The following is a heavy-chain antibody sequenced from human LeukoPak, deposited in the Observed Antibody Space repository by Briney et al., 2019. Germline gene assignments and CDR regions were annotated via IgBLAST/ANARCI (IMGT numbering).Heavy chain of an antibody. D-gene: IGHD4-11*01. Sequence: GGSLRLSCAASGFTFSSYWMSWVRQAPGKGLEWVANIKQDGSEKYYVDSVKGRFTISRDNAKNSLYLQMNSLRAEDTAVYYCARDVTTVTTNWFDPWGRETLVTVSS. CDR2: IKQDGSEK. J-gene: IGHJ5*02. V-gene: IGHV3-7*01. CDR1: GFTFSSYW. CDR3: ARDVTTVTTNWFDP.